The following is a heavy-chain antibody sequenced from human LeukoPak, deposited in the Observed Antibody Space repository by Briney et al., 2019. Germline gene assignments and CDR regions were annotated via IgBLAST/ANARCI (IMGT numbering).Heavy chain of an antibody. J-gene: IGHJ4*02. Sequence: PSETLSLTCTVSGGSISSYYWSWIRQPAGKGLEWIGRISASGRTNYNPSLESRVTMSVDTSKRQFSLRLTSVTAADTAVYYCARDEGFYASGNWGQGTLVTVSS. CDR1: GGSISSYY. D-gene: IGHD3-10*01. CDR3: ARDEGFYASGN. CDR2: ISASGRT. V-gene: IGHV4-4*07.